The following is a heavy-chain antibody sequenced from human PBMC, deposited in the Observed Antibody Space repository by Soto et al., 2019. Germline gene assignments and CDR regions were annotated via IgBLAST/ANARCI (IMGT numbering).Heavy chain of an antibody. CDR2: ISYDGSNK. V-gene: IGHV3-30-3*01. Sequence: QEQVVESGGGVVQPGKSLRLSCTASGFIFSNYAMHWVRQAPGGGLEWVTTISYDGSNKNYADSVKGRNSISRVNSKNTMYLHRNTLTPEVTAVYYCARVLYCGRVCIPGHVSNWYFDLWGRGTLVTVSS. J-gene: IGHJ2*01. CDR1: GFIFSNYA. CDR3: ARVLYCGRVCIPGHVSNWYFDL. D-gene: IGHD2-21*02.